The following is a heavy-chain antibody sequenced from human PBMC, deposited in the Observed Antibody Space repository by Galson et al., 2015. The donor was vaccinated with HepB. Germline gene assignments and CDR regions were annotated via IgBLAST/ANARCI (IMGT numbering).Heavy chain of an antibody. V-gene: IGHV1-18*04. Sequence: SVKVSCKASGYTFTSYGISWVRQAPGQGLEWIGWISTYNGNTNYAQKLQGRVTMTTDTSTSTAYMELRSLRSDDTAVYYCARSYGSGNYYNVGGDWGQGTLVTVSS. D-gene: IGHD3-10*01. CDR1: GYTFTSYG. CDR3: ARSYGSGNYYNVGGD. J-gene: IGHJ4*02. CDR2: ISTYNGNT.